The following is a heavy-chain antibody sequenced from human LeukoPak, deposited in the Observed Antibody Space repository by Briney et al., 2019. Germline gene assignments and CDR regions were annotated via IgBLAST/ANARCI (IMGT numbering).Heavy chain of an antibody. J-gene: IGHJ4*02. V-gene: IGHV3-23*01. D-gene: IGHD1-26*01. Sequence: GGSLRLSCAASGFTFSSYAMSWVRQAPGKGLEWVSAISSSSGGTYYADSVKGRFTISRDNSKNTLYLQMNSLRAEDTAVYYCAKVPQKWDQPFDYWGQGTLVTVSS. CDR1: GFTFSSYA. CDR3: AKVPQKWDQPFDY. CDR2: ISSSSGGT.